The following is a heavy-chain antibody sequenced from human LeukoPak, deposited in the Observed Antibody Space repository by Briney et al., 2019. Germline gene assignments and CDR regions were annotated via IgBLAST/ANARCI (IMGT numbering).Heavy chain of an antibody. CDR3: ASSIAVAGSYYFDY. D-gene: IGHD6-19*01. CDR2: ISYDGSNK. J-gene: IGHJ4*02. CDR1: GFTFSSYA. Sequence: GGSLRLSCAASGFTFSSYAMHWVRQAPGKGLEWVAVISYDGSNKYYADSVKGRFTISRDNSKNTLYLQMNSLRAEDTAVYYCASSIAVAGSYYFDYWGQGTLVTVSS. V-gene: IGHV3-30*04.